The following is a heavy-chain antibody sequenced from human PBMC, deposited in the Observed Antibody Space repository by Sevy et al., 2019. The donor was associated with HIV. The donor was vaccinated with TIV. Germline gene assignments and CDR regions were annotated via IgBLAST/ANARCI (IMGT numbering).Heavy chain of an antibody. CDR1: GFNVNDNY. Sequence: GGSLRLSCAASGFNVNDNYMTWVRQAPGKGLEWVSIIHADGSSYYADSVKGRFTMSRDDSKNIVNLQMNSLRADGTAGYYCAGDRRFCGNECYLYYYYGMDVWGQGTAVTVSS. CDR3: AGDRRFCGNECYLYYYYGMDV. CDR2: IHADGSS. D-gene: IGHD3-16*02. V-gene: IGHV3-53*01. J-gene: IGHJ6*02.